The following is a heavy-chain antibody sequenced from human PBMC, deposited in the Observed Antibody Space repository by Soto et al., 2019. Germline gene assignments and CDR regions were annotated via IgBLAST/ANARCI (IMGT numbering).Heavy chain of an antibody. CDR2: ISYDGSNK. Sequence: GGSLRLSCAASGFTFSSYAMHWVRQAPGKGLEWVAVISYDGSNKYSADSVKGLFTISRDNSKNTLDLQMNSMRAEDMAGYYSARDLWPGRENSSSDYGIDVWGQGTTVTVSS. CDR3: ARDLWPGRENSSSDYGIDV. CDR1: GFTFSSYA. V-gene: IGHV3-30-3*01. D-gene: IGHD6-6*01. J-gene: IGHJ6*02.